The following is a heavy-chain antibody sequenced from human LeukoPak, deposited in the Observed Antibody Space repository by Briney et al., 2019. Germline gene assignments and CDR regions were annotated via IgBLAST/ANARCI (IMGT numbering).Heavy chain of an antibody. CDR2: IYSGGST. V-gene: IGHV3-66*02. J-gene: IGHJ3*02. D-gene: IGHD6-6*01. Sequence: GGSLRLSCAASGFTVSSNYMSWVRQAPGKGLEWVSVIYSGGSTYYADSVKGRFTISRDNSKNTLYLQMNSLRAEDTAVYYCAGSSSLRAFDIWGQGTMVTVSS. CDR1: GFTVSSNY. CDR3: AGSSSLRAFDI.